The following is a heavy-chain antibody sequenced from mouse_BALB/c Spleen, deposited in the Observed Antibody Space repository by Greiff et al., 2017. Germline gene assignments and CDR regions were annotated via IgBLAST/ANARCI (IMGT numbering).Heavy chain of an antibody. CDR2: ISSGGGST. V-gene: IGHV5-12-1*01. Sequence: DVKLVESGGGLVKPGGSLKLSCAASGFAFSSYDMSWVRQTPEKRLEWVAYISSGGGSTYYPDTVKGRFTISRDNAKNTLYLQMSSLKSEDTAMYYCARHGLRYYAMGYWGQGTSVTVSS. CDR3: ARHGLRYYAMGY. J-gene: IGHJ4*01. D-gene: IGHD1-1*01. CDR1: GFAFSSYD.